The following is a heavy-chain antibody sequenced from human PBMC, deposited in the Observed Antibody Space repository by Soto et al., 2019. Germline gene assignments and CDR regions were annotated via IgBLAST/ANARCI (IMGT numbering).Heavy chain of an antibody. CDR3: ATDPRSAYYPDH. CDR1: GGSVSSGSYY. Sequence: QVQLQESGPGLVKPSQTLSLTCTVSGGSVSSGSYYWSWIRQHPGRGLEWIGYIYYTGNTYYNPTLKSRLAISVDTSKNQVSLQLTSVTAADTAVYYCATDPRSAYYPDHWGQGTLVTVSS. D-gene: IGHD3-3*01. J-gene: IGHJ4*02. V-gene: IGHV4-31*03. CDR2: IYYTGNT.